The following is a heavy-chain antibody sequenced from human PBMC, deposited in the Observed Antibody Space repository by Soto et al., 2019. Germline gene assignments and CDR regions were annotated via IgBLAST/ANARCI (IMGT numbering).Heavy chain of an antibody. D-gene: IGHD3-10*01. CDR3: AKDYGSGSWYYYGMDV. CDR1: GFTFSRYG. J-gene: IGHJ6*02. CDR2: ISYDGSNK. Sequence: PEGCLRRSWAASGFTFSRYGMHWVRQAPGKGLEWVAVISYDGSNKYYADSVKGRFTISRDNAKNTLYLQMNSLRAEDTAVYYCAKDYGSGSWYYYGMDVQGQRSTFPFS. V-gene: IGHV3-30*18.